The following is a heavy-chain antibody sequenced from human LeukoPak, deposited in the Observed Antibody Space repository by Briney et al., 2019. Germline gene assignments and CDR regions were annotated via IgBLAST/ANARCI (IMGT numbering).Heavy chain of an antibody. Sequence: PGRSLRLSCAASGFTFRTYAMSWVRQAPGKGLEWVSSISSSGGTTYYADSVKGRFTISTDNSKNTLYLQMNSLRAEDTAVYFCEGHSSGWTDYWGQGTLVTVSS. J-gene: IGHJ4*02. V-gene: IGHV3-23*01. CDR1: GFTFRTYA. CDR2: ISSSGGTT. CDR3: EGHSSGWTDY. D-gene: IGHD6-19*01.